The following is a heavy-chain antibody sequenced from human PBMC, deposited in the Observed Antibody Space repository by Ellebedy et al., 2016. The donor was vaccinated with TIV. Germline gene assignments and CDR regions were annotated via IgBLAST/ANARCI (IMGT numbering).Heavy chain of an antibody. D-gene: IGHD4-17*01. CDR2: IRQDGTK. Sequence: GGSLRLSCAVSGFSFSSYWMSWVRQAPGKGLEWVANIRQDGTKNFVDSVKGRFTISSDNAHNSLYLQMNSLRVEDTAVYYCARDGAYGDYAPGQYGMDVWGQGTTVIVS. V-gene: IGHV3-7*03. J-gene: IGHJ6*02. CDR3: ARDGAYGDYAPGQYGMDV. CDR1: GFSFSSYW.